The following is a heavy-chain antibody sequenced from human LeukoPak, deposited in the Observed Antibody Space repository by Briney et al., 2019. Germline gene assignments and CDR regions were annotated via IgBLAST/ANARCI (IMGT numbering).Heavy chain of an antibody. V-gene: IGHV3-66*04. Sequence: GGSLRLSCAASGLTVRNNYMSWVRQSPGKGLEWVSVIYSDGSTYYEDSVKGRFTISRDNARNSLYLQMNSLRAEDTAVYYCARHVVAVGFDYWGQGTLVTVSS. CDR2: IYSDGST. J-gene: IGHJ4*02. CDR3: ARHVVAVGFDY. CDR1: GLTVRNNY. D-gene: IGHD3-22*01.